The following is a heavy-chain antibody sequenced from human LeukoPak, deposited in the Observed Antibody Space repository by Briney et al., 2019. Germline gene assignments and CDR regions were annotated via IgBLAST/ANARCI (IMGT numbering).Heavy chain of an antibody. CDR1: GFTFSDHD. CDR3: ARDQYDTWSRRGNFDS. Sequence: GGSLRLSCVVSGFTFSDHDMNWVRQAPGKGLEWVANIKLDGSEKNYVDSVKGRFTISRDNTKNSLYLQMNSLRAEDTAVFYCARDQYDTWSRRGNFDSWGQGTLVIVSS. CDR2: IKLDGSEK. D-gene: IGHD3-3*01. J-gene: IGHJ4*02. V-gene: IGHV3-7*03.